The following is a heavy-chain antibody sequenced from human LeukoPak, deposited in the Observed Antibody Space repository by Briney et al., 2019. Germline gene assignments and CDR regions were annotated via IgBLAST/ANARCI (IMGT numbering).Heavy chain of an antibody. Sequence: GGSLRLSCAASGVTLSDHYMDWVRQAPGKGLEWVGRTRNKANSYTTEYAASVKGRFTISRDDSKNSLYLQMNSLKSEDTAVYYCARGPGYCSSASCPGFFDLWGRGTLVTFSS. D-gene: IGHD2-2*01. CDR2: TRNKANSYTT. J-gene: IGHJ2*01. CDR1: GVTLSDHY. V-gene: IGHV3-72*01. CDR3: ARGPGYCSSASCPGFFDL.